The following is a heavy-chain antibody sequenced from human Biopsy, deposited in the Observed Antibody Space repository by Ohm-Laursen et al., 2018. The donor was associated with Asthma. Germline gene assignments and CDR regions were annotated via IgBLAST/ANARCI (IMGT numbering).Heavy chain of an antibody. V-gene: IGHV3-48*02. CDR3: ARPRWGLYGY. CDR2: ISSSSSTT. D-gene: IGHD4-17*01. J-gene: IGHJ4*02. Sequence: SLRLSCAASGFTFSSYGMNWVRQAPGKGLEWVSYISSSSSTTYYADSVKGRFTISRDNAKNSLYLQMNSLRDEDTAVYYCARPRWGLYGYWGQGTLVTVSS. CDR1: GFTFSSYG.